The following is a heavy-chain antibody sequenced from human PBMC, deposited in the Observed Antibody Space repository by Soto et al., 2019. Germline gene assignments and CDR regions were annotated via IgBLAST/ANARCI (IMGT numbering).Heavy chain of an antibody. CDR3: ARDRGEVKYYYYGMDV. CDR2: IIPIFGTA. V-gene: IGHV1-69*13. CDR1: AGTFSSYA. J-gene: IGHJ6*02. D-gene: IGHD3-10*01. Sequence: SVKVSCKASAGTFSSYAISWVRQAPGQGLEWMGGIIPIFGTANYAQKFQGRVTITADESTGTAYMELSSLRSEDTAVYYCARDRGEVKYYYYGMDVWGQGTTVTVSS.